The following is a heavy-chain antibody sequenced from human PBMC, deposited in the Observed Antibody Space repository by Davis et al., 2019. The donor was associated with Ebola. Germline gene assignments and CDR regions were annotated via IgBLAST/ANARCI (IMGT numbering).Heavy chain of an antibody. J-gene: IGHJ1*01. Sequence: PSETLSLTCTVSGGSISSHYWSWIRQPPGKGLEWIGYIYYSGSTNYNPSLKSRVTISVDTSKNQFSLKLSSVTAADTAVYYCARRGSGSYYQGYFQHWGQGTLVTVSS. CDR1: GGSISSHY. V-gene: IGHV4-59*11. CDR3: ARRGSGSYYQGYFQH. CDR2: IYYSGST. D-gene: IGHD1-26*01.